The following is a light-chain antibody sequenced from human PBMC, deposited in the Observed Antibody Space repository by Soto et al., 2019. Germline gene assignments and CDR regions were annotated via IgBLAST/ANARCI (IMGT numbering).Light chain of an antibody. CDR1: SSDVGGYNY. Sequence: QSALTQPRSVSGSPGQSVTIPCTGTSSDVGGYNYVSWYQQHPGKAPKLMIYDVSNRPSGVSNRFSGSKSGNTASLTISGLQAEDEADYYCCSYAGSYSWVFGGGTKVTVL. CDR2: DVS. J-gene: IGLJ3*02. CDR3: CSYAGSYSWV. V-gene: IGLV2-11*01.